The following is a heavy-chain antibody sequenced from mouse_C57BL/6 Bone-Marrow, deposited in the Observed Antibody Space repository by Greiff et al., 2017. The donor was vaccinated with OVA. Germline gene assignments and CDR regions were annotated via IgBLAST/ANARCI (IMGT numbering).Heavy chain of an antibody. CDR1: GYTFTSYW. J-gene: IGHJ2*01. CDR2: IDPSDSYT. CDR3: ARKSITTVVGDYFDY. Sequence: QVQLKQPGAELVMPGASVKLSCKASGYTFTSYWMHWVKQRPGQGLEWIGEIDPSDSYTNYNQKFKGKSTLTVDKSSSTAYMQLSSLTSEDSAVYYCARKSITTVVGDYFDYWGQGTTLTVSS. V-gene: IGHV1-69*01. D-gene: IGHD1-1*01.